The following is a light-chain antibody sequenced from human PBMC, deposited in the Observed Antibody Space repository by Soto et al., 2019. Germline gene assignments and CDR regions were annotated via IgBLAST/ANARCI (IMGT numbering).Light chain of an antibody. Sequence: DIQMTQSPSTLSGSVGDRVTITCRASQTISSWLAWYQQKPGKAPKILIHKASTLKSGVPSRFRGSGSGTECTLTISSLQPDDFETYYCQHYNSYSEAFGQGTKVDIK. CDR1: QTISSW. V-gene: IGKV1-5*03. CDR3: QHYNSYSEA. J-gene: IGKJ1*01. CDR2: KAS.